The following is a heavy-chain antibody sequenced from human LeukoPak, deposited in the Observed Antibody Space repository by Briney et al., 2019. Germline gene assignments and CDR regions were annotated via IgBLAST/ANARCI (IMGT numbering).Heavy chain of an antibody. V-gene: IGHV3-30*04. J-gene: IGHJ6*02. CDR3: ARGTEWWELRYYYGMDV. CDR2: ISYDGSNK. Sequence: GGSLRLSCAASGFTFSSYAMHWVRQAPGKGLEWVAVISYDGSNKYYADSVKGRFTISRDNSKNTLYLQVNSLRAEDTAVYYCARGTEWWELRYYYGMDVWGQGTTVTVSS. CDR1: GFTFSSYA. D-gene: IGHD1-26*01.